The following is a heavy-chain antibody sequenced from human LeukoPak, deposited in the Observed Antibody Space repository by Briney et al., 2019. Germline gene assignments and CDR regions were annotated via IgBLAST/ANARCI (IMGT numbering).Heavy chain of an antibody. CDR3: AKQDHSSYAVNS. V-gene: IGHV1-18*01. D-gene: IGHD5-18*01. Sequence: ASVKVSCKASGNTFTNYGISWVRQAPGRGLEWMGWISANNDHTYYSQKFQGRVTMTTDTATSTAYMELRSLGSDDTAVFYCAKQDHSSYAVNSWGQGTLVTVSS. CDR1: GNTFTNYG. CDR2: ISANNDHT. J-gene: IGHJ4*02.